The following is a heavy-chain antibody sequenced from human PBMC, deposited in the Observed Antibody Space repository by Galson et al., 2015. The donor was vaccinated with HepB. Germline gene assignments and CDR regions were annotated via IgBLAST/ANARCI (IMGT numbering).Heavy chain of an antibody. J-gene: IGHJ5*02. V-gene: IGHV3-53*01. CDR3: ARAYYDFWSGYETPIWFDP. D-gene: IGHD3-3*01. Sequence: SLRLSCAASGFTVSRNYMSWVRQAPGRGLEWVSVIHSGGGTYYADSVKGRFTISRDNSKNSLYLQMNSLRAEDTAVYYCARAYYDFWSGYETPIWFDPWGQGTLVTVSS. CDR2: IHSGGGT. CDR1: GFTVSRNY.